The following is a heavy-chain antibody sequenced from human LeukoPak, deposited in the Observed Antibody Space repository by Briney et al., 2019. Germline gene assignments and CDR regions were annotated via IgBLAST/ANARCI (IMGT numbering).Heavy chain of an antibody. CDR3: AREANGYLRYFDY. D-gene: IGHD6-13*01. CDR2: IYYSGST. Sequence: SETLSLTCAVYGGSFSGYYWSWIRQPPGKGLEWIGYIYYSGSTNYNPSLKSRVTISVDTSKNQFSLKLSSVTAADTAVYYCAREANGYLRYFDYWGQGTLVTVSS. J-gene: IGHJ4*02. V-gene: IGHV4-59*01. CDR1: GGSFSGYY.